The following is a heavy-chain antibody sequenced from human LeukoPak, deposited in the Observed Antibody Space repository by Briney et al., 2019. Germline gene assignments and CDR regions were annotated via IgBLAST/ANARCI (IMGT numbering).Heavy chain of an antibody. Sequence: SETLSLTCTVSGGSLSSSSYYWGWIRQPPGKGLEWIGSIYYSGSTYYNPSLKSRVTISVDTSKNQFSLKLRSVTAADTAVYYCARNGGITIFGVVIPMDYYYYMDVWGKGTTVTVSS. CDR2: IYYSGST. V-gene: IGHV4-39*01. J-gene: IGHJ6*03. D-gene: IGHD3-3*01. CDR1: GGSLSSSSYY. CDR3: ARNGGITIFGVVIPMDYYYYMDV.